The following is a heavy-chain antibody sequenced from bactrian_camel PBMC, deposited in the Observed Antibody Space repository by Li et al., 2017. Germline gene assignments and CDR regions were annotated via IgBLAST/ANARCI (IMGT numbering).Heavy chain of an antibody. Sequence: DVQLVESGGGLVQPGGSLRLSCVASGFDFSSYAMSWVRQAPGSEREGIASIFVETARSNVADSVEGRFSISRDTEKNTVDLQMNSLEPEDTAMYYCAARNSTYYATWFVPNAYGYWGQGNQVTVS. CDR2: IFVETARS. CDR1: GFDFSSYA. CDR3: AARNSTYYATWFVPNAYGY. J-gene: IGHJ4*01. D-gene: IGHD2*01. V-gene: IGHV3S40*01.